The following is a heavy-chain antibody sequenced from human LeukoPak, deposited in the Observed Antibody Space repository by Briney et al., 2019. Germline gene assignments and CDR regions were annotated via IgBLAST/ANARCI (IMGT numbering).Heavy chain of an antibody. V-gene: IGHV3-30*02. J-gene: IGHJ5*02. CDR2: IRYDGTNQ. CDR1: GFTFSNYG. Sequence: GGSLRLSCAASGFTFSNYGMDWVRQAAGKGREWVTFIRYDGTNQQYVDSVKGRFTISRDNSKNTLYLQMNSLRVEDTAVYYCVKDVTNWFDPWGQGTLVTVSS. CDR3: VKDVTNWFDP. D-gene: IGHD2-21*02.